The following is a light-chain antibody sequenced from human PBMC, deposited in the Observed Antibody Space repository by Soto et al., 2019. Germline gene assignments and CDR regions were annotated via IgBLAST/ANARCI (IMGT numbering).Light chain of an antibody. CDR2: SNN. Sequence: QLVLTQPPSASGTPGQRLTISCSGSSSNIGSNTVNWYQQLPGTAPELLIYSNNQRPSGVPDRFSGSKSGTSASLAISGLQSEDEADYYCAAWDDSLNGYYVFGTGTKLTVL. CDR1: SSNIGSNT. V-gene: IGLV1-44*01. J-gene: IGLJ1*01. CDR3: AAWDDSLNGYYV.